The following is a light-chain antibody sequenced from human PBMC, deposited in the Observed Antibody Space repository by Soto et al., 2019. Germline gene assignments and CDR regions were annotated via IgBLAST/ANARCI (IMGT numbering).Light chain of an antibody. J-gene: IGKJ4*01. Sequence: DIVMTQSPDSLAVSLGERANINCKSSQSVLYSSDNKNYLAWYQKKPGQPPKLLIYWSSTRDSGVPDRFSGSGSGTDFTLTISSLQAEDVAVYFCQQYYTTLTFGGGTKVEIK. V-gene: IGKV4-1*01. CDR3: QQYYTTLT. CDR1: QSVLYSSDNKNY. CDR2: WSS.